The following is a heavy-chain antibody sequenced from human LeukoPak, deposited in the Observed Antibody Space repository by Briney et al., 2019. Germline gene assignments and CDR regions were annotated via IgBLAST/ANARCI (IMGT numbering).Heavy chain of an antibody. CDR3: ASHAYCSGGSCYFTFDY. D-gene: IGHD2-15*01. CDR1: GYTFTGYY. J-gene: IGHJ4*02. V-gene: IGHV1-2*02. Sequence: ASVKVSCKASGYTFTGYYMHWVRQAPGQGLEWMGWINPNSGGTNYAQKFQGRVTMTRDTSISTAYMELSRLRSDDTAVYYCASHAYCSGGSCYFTFDYWGQGTLVTVSS. CDR2: INPNSGGT.